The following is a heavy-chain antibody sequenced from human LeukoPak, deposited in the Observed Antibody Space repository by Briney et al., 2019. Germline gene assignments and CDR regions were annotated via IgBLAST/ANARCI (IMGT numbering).Heavy chain of an antibody. Sequence: PGGSLRLSCAASGFTFSSYGMSWVRQAPGKGLEWVSAISGSGGSTYYADSVKGRFTISRDNSKNTLYLQMNSLRAEDTAVYYCAKGRAYYDSSGYYLVYWGQGTLVTVSS. J-gene: IGHJ4*02. CDR1: GFTFSSYG. D-gene: IGHD3-22*01. V-gene: IGHV3-23*01. CDR3: AKGRAYYDSSGYYLVY. CDR2: ISGSGGST.